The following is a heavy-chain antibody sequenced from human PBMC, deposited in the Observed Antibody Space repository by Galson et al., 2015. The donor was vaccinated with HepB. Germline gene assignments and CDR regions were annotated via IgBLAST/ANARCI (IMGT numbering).Heavy chain of an antibody. Sequence: SLRLSCAASGFTFSTYSMNWVRQAPGKGLEWLSYISSGSSIIYYADSVKGRFTISRDNAKNSLYLQMNSLRAEDTAVYYCAREYGDFDYWGQGTLVTVSS. D-gene: IGHD4-17*01. CDR2: ISSGSSII. CDR1: GFTFSTYS. CDR3: AREYGDFDY. J-gene: IGHJ4*02. V-gene: IGHV3-48*01.